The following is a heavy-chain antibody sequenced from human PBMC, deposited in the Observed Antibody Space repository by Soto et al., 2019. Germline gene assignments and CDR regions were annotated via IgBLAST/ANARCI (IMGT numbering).Heavy chain of an antibody. J-gene: IGHJ3*02. CDR1: GDSVSNSY. Sequence: QVQLEESGPGLVKPSETLSLNCSVSGDSVSNSYWSWIRQPPGKGLEWIGYIYDSGRTKYNPSLRXXVXIXXDTSKNQVTLRLSSVTDADTAMYYCARHDYAAFDIWGQGTLVTVSS. V-gene: IGHV4-59*02. D-gene: IGHD4-17*01. CDR2: IYDSGRT. CDR3: ARHDYAAFDI.